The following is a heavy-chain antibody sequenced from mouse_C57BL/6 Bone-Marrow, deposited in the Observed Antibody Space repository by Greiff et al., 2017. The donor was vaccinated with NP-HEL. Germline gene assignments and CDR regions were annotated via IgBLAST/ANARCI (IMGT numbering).Heavy chain of an antibody. CDR3: AREGNYKNFDV. CDR2: IDPSDSYT. J-gene: IGHJ1*03. V-gene: IGHV1-69*01. D-gene: IGHD2-1*01. CDR1: GYTFTSYW. Sequence: QVQLQQPGAELVMPGASVKLSCKASGYTFTSYWMHWVKQRPGQGLEWIGEIDPSDSYTNYNQKFKGKSTLTVDKSSSTAYMQLSSLTSEDSAVYYCAREGNYKNFDVWGTGTTVTVSS.